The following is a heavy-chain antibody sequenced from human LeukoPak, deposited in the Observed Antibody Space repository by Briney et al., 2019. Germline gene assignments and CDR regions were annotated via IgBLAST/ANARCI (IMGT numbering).Heavy chain of an antibody. CDR1: GFTFSSYS. CDR3: ARDRLRYFDWLGVDV. D-gene: IGHD3-9*01. V-gene: IGHV3-21*01. CDR2: ISSSSSYI. Sequence: PGGSLRLSCAASGFTFSSYSMNWVRQAPGKGLEWVSSISSSSSYIYYADSVKGRFTISRDNAKNSLYLQMNSLRAEDTAVYYCARDRLRYFDWLGVDVWGKGTTVTVSS. J-gene: IGHJ6*04.